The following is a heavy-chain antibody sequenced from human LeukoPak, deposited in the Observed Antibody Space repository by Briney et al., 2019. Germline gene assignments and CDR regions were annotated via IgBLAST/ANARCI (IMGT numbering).Heavy chain of an antibody. D-gene: IGHD3-22*01. Sequence: PGGSLRLSCAASGFTISNYAMTWVRQAPGKGLEWVSTLSGSGGDIYTADSVKGRFTISRDNSKNVLYLQVNSLRAEDTAVFYCANYYYDKSGYKNWGQGTLVTVSS. CDR2: LSGSGGDI. CDR1: GFTISNYA. J-gene: IGHJ4*02. CDR3: ANYYYDKSGYKN. V-gene: IGHV3-23*01.